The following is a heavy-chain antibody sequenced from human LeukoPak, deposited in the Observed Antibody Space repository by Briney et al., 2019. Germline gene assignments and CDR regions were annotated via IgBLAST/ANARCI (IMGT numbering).Heavy chain of an antibody. CDR1: GGTFSSYA. J-gene: IGHJ4*02. D-gene: IGHD2-8*01. CDR3: ARDSDCTNGVCYRTDLDY. CDR2: INPNSGGT. V-gene: IGHV1-2*02. Sequence: GASVTVSCKASGGTFSSYAISWVRQAPGQGLEWMGWINPNSGGTNYAQKFQGRVTMTRDTSISTAYMELSRLRSDDTAVYYCARDSDCTNGVCYRTDLDYWGQGTLVTVSS.